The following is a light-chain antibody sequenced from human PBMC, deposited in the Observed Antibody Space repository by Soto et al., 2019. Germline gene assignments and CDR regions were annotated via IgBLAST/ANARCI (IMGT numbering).Light chain of an antibody. CDR1: PRDIGTYDY. Sequence: QSALTQPASVSGSLGQSITIACTGSPRDIGTYDYVSWYQQHPGKAPKLIIYDVSSRPSGIPNRFSGSKFGYTASLTISGLQAEDEADYHCTSYSSSDTPVLFGGGTKLTVL. CDR2: DVS. CDR3: TSYSSSDTPVL. V-gene: IGLV2-14*01. J-gene: IGLJ2*01.